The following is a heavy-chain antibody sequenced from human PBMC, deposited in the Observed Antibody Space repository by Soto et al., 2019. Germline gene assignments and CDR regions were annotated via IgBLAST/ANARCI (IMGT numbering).Heavy chain of an antibody. Sequence: VQLQESGPGLVKPSQTLSLTCTVSDGSISSGDYYWSWIRQPPGKGLEWIGYIYYSGSTYYNPSLKSRVTISVDTSKNQFSLKLSSVTAADTAVYYCASAGGVRYFDWLHDAFDIWGQGTMVTVSS. CDR2: IYYSGST. J-gene: IGHJ3*02. CDR3: ASAGGVRYFDWLHDAFDI. D-gene: IGHD3-9*01. CDR1: DGSISSGDYY. V-gene: IGHV4-30-4*01.